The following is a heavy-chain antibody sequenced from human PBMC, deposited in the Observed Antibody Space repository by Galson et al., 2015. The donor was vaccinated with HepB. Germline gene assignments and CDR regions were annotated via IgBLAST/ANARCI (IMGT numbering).Heavy chain of an antibody. CDR3: ARGGYSGYDLDAFDI. CDR2: INPSGGST. V-gene: IGHV1-46*01. D-gene: IGHD5-12*01. J-gene: IGHJ3*02. Sequence: SGYTFTSYYMHWVRQAPGQGLEWMGIINPSGGSTSYAQKFQGRVTMTRDTSTSTVYMELSSLRSEDTAVYYCARGGYSGYDLDAFDIWGQGTMVTVSS. CDR1: GYTFTSYY.